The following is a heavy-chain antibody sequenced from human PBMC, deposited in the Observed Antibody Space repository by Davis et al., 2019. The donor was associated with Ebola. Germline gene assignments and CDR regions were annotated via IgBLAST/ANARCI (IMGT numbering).Heavy chain of an antibody. CDR2: IYYSGST. CDR1: GGSITSSIYY. J-gene: IGHJ3*02. D-gene: IGHD3-16*02. V-gene: IGHV4-39*01. Sequence: PSETLSLTCTVSGGSITSSIYYWGWIRQPPGKGLEWIGSIYYSGSTYYNPSLKSRATISVDTSKNQFSLKLRSVTAADTAVYYCARPRRDYDYIWGSYRSPMGAFDIWGQGTMVTVSS. CDR3: ARPRRDYDYIWGSYRSPMGAFDI.